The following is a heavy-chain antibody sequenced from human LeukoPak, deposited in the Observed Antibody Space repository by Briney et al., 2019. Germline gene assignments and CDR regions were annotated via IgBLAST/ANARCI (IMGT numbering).Heavy chain of an antibody. Sequence: GESLKISCKGSGYSFGSYWIAWVRQMPGKGLEWMGIIYPGDSDTRYSPSFQGQVTISADKSISTAYLQWSSLKASDTAMYYCARLGITGTTLYYFDYWGQGTLVTVSS. CDR2: IYPGDSDT. CDR1: GYSFGSYW. D-gene: IGHD1-20*01. V-gene: IGHV5-51*01. J-gene: IGHJ4*02. CDR3: ARLGITGTTLYYFDY.